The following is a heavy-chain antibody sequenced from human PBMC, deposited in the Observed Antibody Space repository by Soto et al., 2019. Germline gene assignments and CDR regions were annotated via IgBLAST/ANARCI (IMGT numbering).Heavy chain of an antibody. Sequence: QVQLVQSGAEVKKPGSSVKVSCKASGGTFSSYAISWVRQAPGQGLEWMGGIIPIFGTANYAQKFQGRVTITADESTSTAYMELGSLRSEDTAVYYCARGRVTTPYYYYGMDVWGQGTTVTVSS. CDR3: ARGRVTTPYYYYGMDV. CDR1: GGTFSSYA. J-gene: IGHJ6*02. V-gene: IGHV1-69*01. D-gene: IGHD4-17*01. CDR2: IIPIFGTA.